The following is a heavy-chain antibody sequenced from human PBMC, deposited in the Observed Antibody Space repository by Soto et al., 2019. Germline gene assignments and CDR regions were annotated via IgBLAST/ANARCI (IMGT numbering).Heavy chain of an antibody. Sequence: GESLKISCKGSGYSFTSYWIGWVRQMPGKGLEWMGIIYPGDSDTRYSPSFQGQVTISADKSISTAYLQWSSLKASDTAMYYCARQFEGYSSSPEGYYYYYMDVWGKGTTVTVSS. CDR2: IYPGDSDT. CDR1: GYSFTSYW. J-gene: IGHJ6*03. V-gene: IGHV5-51*01. D-gene: IGHD6-6*01. CDR3: ARQFEGYSSSPEGYYYYYMDV.